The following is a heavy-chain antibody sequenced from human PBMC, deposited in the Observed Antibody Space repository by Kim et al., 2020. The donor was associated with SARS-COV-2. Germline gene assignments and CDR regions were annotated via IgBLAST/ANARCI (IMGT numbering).Heavy chain of an antibody. CDR3: ARVLEGYSSGWYFDY. Sequence: PSHKSRVTISGDTSKNQFSLKLSSVTAADTAVYYCARVLEGYSSGWYFDYWGQGTLVTVSS. J-gene: IGHJ4*02. D-gene: IGHD6-19*01. V-gene: IGHV4-59*01.